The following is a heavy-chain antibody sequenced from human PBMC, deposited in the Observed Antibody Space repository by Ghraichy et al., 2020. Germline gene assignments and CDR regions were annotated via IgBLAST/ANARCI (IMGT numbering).Heavy chain of an antibody. CDR1: GFTFSSYG. CDR3: AKDDKVERAAASTTYGYYFDY. CDR2: IRYDGSNK. V-gene: IGHV3-30*02. Sequence: GESLNISCAASGFTFSSYGMHWVRQAPGKGLEWVAFIRYDGSNKYYADSVKGRFTISRDNSKNTLYLQMNSLRAEDTAVYYCAKDDKVERAAASTTYGYYFDYWGQGTLVTVSS. J-gene: IGHJ4*02. D-gene: IGHD6-13*01.